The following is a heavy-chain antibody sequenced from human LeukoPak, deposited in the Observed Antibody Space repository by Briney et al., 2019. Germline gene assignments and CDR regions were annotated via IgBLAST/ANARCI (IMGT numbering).Heavy chain of an antibody. J-gene: IGHJ4*02. V-gene: IGHV3-7*01. Sequence: AGGSLRLSCAASGFTFSSYWMSWVRQAPGKGLEWVANIKPDGSEKYYVDSVKGRFTISRDNAKNSLYLQMNSLRAEDTAVYYCARVYYYTSGSRWGDYFDYWGQGTLVTVSS. D-gene: IGHD3-10*01. CDR1: GFTFSSYW. CDR2: IKPDGSEK. CDR3: ARVYYYTSGSRWGDYFDY.